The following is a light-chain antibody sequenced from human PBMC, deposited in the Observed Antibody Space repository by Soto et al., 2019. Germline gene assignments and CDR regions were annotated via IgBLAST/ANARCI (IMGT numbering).Light chain of an antibody. V-gene: IGKV3-11*01. CDR1: QSVSNY. Sequence: EIVLTQSPGTLSLSPGERATLSCMASQSVSNYLAWYQQKPGQAPRLLIYDASNRATGIPARFSGSGSGTDFTLTISSLEPEDFAVYYCQQRSNWPWTFGQGTKVDIK. J-gene: IGKJ1*01. CDR2: DAS. CDR3: QQRSNWPWT.